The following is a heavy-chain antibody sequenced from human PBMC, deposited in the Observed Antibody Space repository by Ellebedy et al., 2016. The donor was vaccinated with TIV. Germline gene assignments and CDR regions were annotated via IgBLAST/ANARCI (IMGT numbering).Heavy chain of an antibody. Sequence: GGSLRLXXAASGFTFDDYSMHWVRQSPGKGLEWVSGLSWNSGDIAYVDSVKGRFTISRDNAKNSLYLQMNSLGSEDTGLYFCARGHGGGATYLDYWGPGTLVTVSS. D-gene: IGHD1-26*01. CDR1: GFTFDDYS. CDR2: LSWNSGDI. V-gene: IGHV3-9*01. CDR3: ARGHGGGATYLDY. J-gene: IGHJ4*02.